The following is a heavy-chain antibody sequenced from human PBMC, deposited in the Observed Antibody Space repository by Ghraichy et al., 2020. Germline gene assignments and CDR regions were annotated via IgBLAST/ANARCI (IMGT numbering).Heavy chain of an antibody. D-gene: IGHD1-1*01. J-gene: IGHJ6*02. Sequence: GESLNISCAASGFTFSDYSIYWIRQAPGKGLEWVSSISSRSGYIYYADSVKGRFSISRDNAKNSLYLQMNSLRAEDTAVYYCARPLGLAGTGRYYAMDVWGQGTTGTVSS. CDR3: ARPLGLAGTGRYYAMDV. V-gene: IGHV3-21*01. CDR1: GFTFSDYS. CDR2: ISSRSGYI.